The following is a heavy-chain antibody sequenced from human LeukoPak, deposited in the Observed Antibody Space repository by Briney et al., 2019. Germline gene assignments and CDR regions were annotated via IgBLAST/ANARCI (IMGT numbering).Heavy chain of an antibody. V-gene: IGHV3-30*02. CDR1: GFTFSSYG. CDR3: ARGDYGDYGNWFDP. Sequence: GGSLRLSCVASGFTFSSYGIHWVRQAPGKGLEWVAFIRYDGNNKYYADSVKGRFTISRDNSKNTLYLQMNSLRAEDTAVYYCARGDYGDYGNWFDPWGQGTLVTVSS. D-gene: IGHD4-17*01. J-gene: IGHJ5*02. CDR2: IRYDGNNK.